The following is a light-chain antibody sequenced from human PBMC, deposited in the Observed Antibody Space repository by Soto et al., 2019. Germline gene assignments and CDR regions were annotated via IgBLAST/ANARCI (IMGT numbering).Light chain of an antibody. J-gene: IGKJ5*01. Sequence: EIILTQSPDTLSLSPGERATLSCRASQTVRSNYLAWYQQKPGQAPRLLIYGASSRATGIPDRFSGSGSGTDFTLTISRLEPEDFAVYYCQQYGSSLSITFGQGTRLEIK. CDR2: GAS. CDR1: QTVRSNY. CDR3: QQYGSSLSIT. V-gene: IGKV3-20*01.